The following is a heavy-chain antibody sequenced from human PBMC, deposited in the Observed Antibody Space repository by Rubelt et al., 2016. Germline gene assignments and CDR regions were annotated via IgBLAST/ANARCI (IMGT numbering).Heavy chain of an antibody. CDR3: AKVRRPGMVASSTFDI. D-gene: IGHD3-3*01. V-gene: IGHV1-2*06. CDR2: INPNSGGT. J-gene: IGHJ3*02. CDR1: GYTFTGYY. Sequence: QVQLVQSGAEVKKPGVSVKVSCKASGYTFTGYYMRWVRQAPGQGLEWMGRINPNSGGTNYAQKFQGRVTMTRDTSISTAYMELGSLTSGDTARYFCAKVRRPGMVASSTFDIWGQGTMVTVSS.